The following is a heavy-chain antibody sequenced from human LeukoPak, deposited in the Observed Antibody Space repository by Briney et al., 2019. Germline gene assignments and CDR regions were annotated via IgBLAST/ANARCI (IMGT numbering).Heavy chain of an antibody. CDR2: IYYSGST. J-gene: IGHJ5*02. CDR1: GGSISSYY. Sequence: SETLSLTCTVSGGSISSYYWSWIRQPPGKGVEWIGYIYYSGSTNYNPSLKSRVTISVDTSKNQFSLKLNSVTAADTAVYYCATTMVRGVILFDPWGQGTLVTVSS. V-gene: IGHV4-59*01. D-gene: IGHD3-10*01. CDR3: ATTMVRGVILFDP.